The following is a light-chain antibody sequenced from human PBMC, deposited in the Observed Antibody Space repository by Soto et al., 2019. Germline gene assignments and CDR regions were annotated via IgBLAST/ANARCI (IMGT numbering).Light chain of an antibody. CDR3: QQYHNWPIT. V-gene: IGKV3-15*01. Sequence: EMVMTQSPATLSVSPGERATLSFRASQSVSSNLAWHQQKPGQAPRILMYDASTRATGISARFSGSGSGTEFTLTISSLQSEDFAVYYCQQYHNWPITFGQGTRLEIK. CDR2: DAS. J-gene: IGKJ5*01. CDR1: QSVSSN.